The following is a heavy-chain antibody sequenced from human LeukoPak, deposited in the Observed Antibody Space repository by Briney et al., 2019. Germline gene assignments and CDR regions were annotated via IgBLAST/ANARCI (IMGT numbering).Heavy chain of an antibody. CDR1: GFTFSSYG. D-gene: IGHD3-10*01. V-gene: IGHV3-30*02. J-gene: IGHJ4*02. Sequence: GGSLRLSCAASGFTFSSYGMHWVRQAPGKGLEWVAFIRYDGSNKYYADSVKGRFTISRDNSKNTLYLQMNSLRAEDTAVCYCAKDLQGSGSYYVLDYWGQGTLVTVSS. CDR3: AKDLQGSGSYYVLDY. CDR2: IRYDGSNK.